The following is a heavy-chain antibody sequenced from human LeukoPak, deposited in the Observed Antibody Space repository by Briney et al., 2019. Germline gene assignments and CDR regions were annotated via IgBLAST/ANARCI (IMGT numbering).Heavy chain of an antibody. J-gene: IGHJ6*03. Sequence: ASVKVSCKASGYTFTGYYMHWVRQAPGQGLEWMGWINPNSGGTNYAQKFQGRVTMTRDTSISTAYMELSRLRSDDTAVYYCARDRADAFGGVIVDYYYYYMDVWGKGTTVTISS. CDR3: ARDRADAFGGVIVDYYYYYMDV. CDR1: GYTFTGYY. D-gene: IGHD3-16*02. V-gene: IGHV1-2*02. CDR2: INPNSGGT.